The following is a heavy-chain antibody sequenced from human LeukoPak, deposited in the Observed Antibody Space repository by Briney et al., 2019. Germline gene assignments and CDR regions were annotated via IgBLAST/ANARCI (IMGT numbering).Heavy chain of an antibody. D-gene: IGHD1-26*01. Sequence: SVKVSCKASGGTFSSYAISWVRQAPGQGLEWMGGIIPIFGTANNAQKFQGRVTITTDESTSTAYMELSSLRSEDTAVYYCARRPISYGELHAFDIWGQGTMVTVHS. J-gene: IGHJ3*02. CDR2: IIPIFGTA. CDR3: ARRPISYGELHAFDI. V-gene: IGHV1-69*05. CDR1: GGTFSSYA.